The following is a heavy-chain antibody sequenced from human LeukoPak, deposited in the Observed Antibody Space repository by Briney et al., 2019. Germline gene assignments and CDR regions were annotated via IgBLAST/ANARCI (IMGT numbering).Heavy chain of an antibody. CDR3: ARQVYNYGHLPYYFDY. CDR1: GGSISSRSYY. D-gene: IGHD5-18*01. Sequence: SETLSLTCTVSGGSISSRSYYWGWIRQPPGKGLEWIGNIYYSGSTYHNASLKSRVTISVDTSENQFSLKLKSVTAADTAVYYCARQVYNYGHLPYYFDYWGQGTLVTVSS. V-gene: IGHV4-39*01. CDR2: IYYSGST. J-gene: IGHJ4*02.